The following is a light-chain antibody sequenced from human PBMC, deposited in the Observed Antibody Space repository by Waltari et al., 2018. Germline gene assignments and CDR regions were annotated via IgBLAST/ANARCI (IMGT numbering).Light chain of an antibody. CDR2: GAS. CDR3: QQYGTSPRT. Sequence: PGERATLSCGASQSVSSDYLAWYQQRPGQAPRLLIYGASRRPAGIPDRFSGSGSGTDFTLTITRLEAEDFAVYYCQQYGTSPRTFGQGTKVEIK. J-gene: IGKJ1*01. CDR1: QSVSSDY. V-gene: IGKV3-20*01.